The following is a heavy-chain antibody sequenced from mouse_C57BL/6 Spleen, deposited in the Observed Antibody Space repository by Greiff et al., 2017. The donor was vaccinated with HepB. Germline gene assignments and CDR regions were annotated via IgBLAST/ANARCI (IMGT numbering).Heavy chain of an antibody. CDR2: IYPGSGST. D-gene: IGHD2-3*01. CDR3: ARKGDGYYADYYAMDY. Sequence: VQLQQSGAELVKPGASVKMSCKASGYTFTSYWITWVKQRPGQGLEWIGDIYPGSGSTNYNEKFKSKATLTVDTSSSTAYMQLSSLTSEDSAVYYCARKGDGYYADYYAMDYWGQGTSVTVSS. V-gene: IGHV1-55*01. CDR1: GYTFTSYW. J-gene: IGHJ4*01.